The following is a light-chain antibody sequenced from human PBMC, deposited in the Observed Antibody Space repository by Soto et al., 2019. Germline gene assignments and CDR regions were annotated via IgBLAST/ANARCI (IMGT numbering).Light chain of an antibody. CDR2: DVK. CDR1: SSDIGVYNF. V-gene: IGLV2-14*01. J-gene: IGLJ2*01. CDR3: SSYATSTV. Sequence: QSALTQPASVSGSPGQSITISCTGTSSDIGVYNFVSWYQQHPGKAPKLMIYDVKLRPSGVSDRFSGSKSGNTAALTISGPQAEDDAHYYCSSYATSTVFGGGTKVTVL.